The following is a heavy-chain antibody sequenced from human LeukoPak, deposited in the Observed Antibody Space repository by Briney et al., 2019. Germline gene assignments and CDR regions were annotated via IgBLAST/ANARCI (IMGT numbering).Heavy chain of an antibody. J-gene: IGHJ4*02. D-gene: IGHD3-22*01. CDR1: GFTFSSYA. CDR2: ISGSGGST. V-gene: IGHV3-23*01. CDR3: ANSPNYYDSSGYYHYFDY. Sequence: PGGSLRLSCGASGFTFSSYAMSWVRQAPGKGLEWVSAISGSGGSTYYADSVKGRFTISRDNSKNTLYLQMNSLRAEDTAVYYCANSPNYYDSSGYYHYFDYWGQGTLVTVSS.